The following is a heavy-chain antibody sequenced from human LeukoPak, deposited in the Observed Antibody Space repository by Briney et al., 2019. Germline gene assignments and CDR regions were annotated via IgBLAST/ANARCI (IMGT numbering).Heavy chain of an antibody. CDR1: GYTFTGYY. CDR2: INPNSGGT. CDR3: ARDIVVVPAATVLKY. J-gene: IGHJ4*02. V-gene: IGHV1-2*02. D-gene: IGHD2-2*01. Sequence: ASVKVSCKASGYTFTGYYMHWVRQAPGQGLEWMGWINPNSGGTNYAQKFQGRVTMTRDTSISTAYMELSRLGSDDTAVYYCARDIVVVPAATVLKYWGQGTLVTVSS.